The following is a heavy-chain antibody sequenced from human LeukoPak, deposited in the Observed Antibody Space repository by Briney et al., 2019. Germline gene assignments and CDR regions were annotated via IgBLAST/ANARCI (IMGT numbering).Heavy chain of an antibody. V-gene: IGHV3-23*01. CDR3: AQGYSSGWYPY. J-gene: IGHJ4*02. Sequence: GGSLRLSCAVSGFSVSGFGMSWVRQAPGKGLEWISAISVDGETAYYADSVKGRFIISRDNSKNTLYLQLSSLRAEDTAVYYCAQGYSSGWYPYWGQGSLVSVSS. D-gene: IGHD6-19*01. CDR2: ISVDGETA. CDR1: GFSVSGFG.